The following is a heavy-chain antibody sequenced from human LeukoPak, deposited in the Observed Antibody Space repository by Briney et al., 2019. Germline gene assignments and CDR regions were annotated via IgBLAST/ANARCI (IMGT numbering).Heavy chain of an antibody. CDR1: GGSISSGDYY. D-gene: IGHD3-16*02. CDR2: IYYSGST. V-gene: IGHV4-30-4*01. CDR3: ARDSYDYVWGSYHWFDP. J-gene: IGHJ5*02. Sequence: SETLSLTCTVSGGSISSGDYYWSWIRQPPGKGLEWIGYIYYSGSTYYNPSLKSRVTISVDTSKNQFSLKLSSVTAADTAVYYCARDSYDYVWGSYHWFDPWGQGTLVTVSS.